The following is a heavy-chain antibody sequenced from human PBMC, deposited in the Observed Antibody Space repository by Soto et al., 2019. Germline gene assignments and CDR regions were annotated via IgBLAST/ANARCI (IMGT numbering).Heavy chain of an antibody. J-gene: IGHJ4*02. D-gene: IGHD1-26*01. V-gene: IGHV3-23*01. CDR1: GFPFSSYA. CDR3: AKEEGATIRPFDY. Sequence: VQLLESGGGLVQPGGSLRLSCAASGFPFSSYAMSWVRQAPGKGLEWVSAISGSGGSTYYADSVKGRFTISRDNSNNTLYLQMNSLRAEDTAVYYCAKEEGATIRPFDYWGQGTLVTVSS. CDR2: ISGSGGST.